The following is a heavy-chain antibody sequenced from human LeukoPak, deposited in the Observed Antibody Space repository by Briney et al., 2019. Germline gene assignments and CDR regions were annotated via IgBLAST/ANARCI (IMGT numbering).Heavy chain of an antibody. CDR3: ARYSSGWKDAFDV. Sequence: SETLSLTCTVSGGSVSSSNYHWGWIRQSPQKGLEWIGNFHYSGSTYYNPSLKSRITISVDTSKNQFSLTLTSVTAADTAMYYCARYSSGWKDAFDVWGQGTMVTVSS. CDR1: GGSVSSSNYH. J-gene: IGHJ3*01. D-gene: IGHD6-19*01. V-gene: IGHV4-39*01. CDR2: FHYSGST.